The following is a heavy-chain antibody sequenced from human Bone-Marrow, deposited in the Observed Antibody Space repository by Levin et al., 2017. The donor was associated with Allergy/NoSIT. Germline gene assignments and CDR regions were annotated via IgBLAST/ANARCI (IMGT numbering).Heavy chain of an antibody. D-gene: IGHD3-16*02. Sequence: GSGPTLVKPTQTLTLTCTFSGFSLSSISVGVGWIRQPPGKALEWLALIYWNDDKRYSPSLKRRLTITKDTSKNQVVLTMTNIDPVDTGTYFCAHYDYAWGSYRTFDYWGQGTLVTVSS. J-gene: IGHJ4*02. CDR3: AHYDYAWGSYRTFDY. CDR1: GFSLSSISVG. V-gene: IGHV2-5*01. CDR2: IYWNDDK.